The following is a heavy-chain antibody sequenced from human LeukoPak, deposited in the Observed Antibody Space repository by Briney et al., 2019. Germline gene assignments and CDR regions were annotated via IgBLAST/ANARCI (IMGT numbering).Heavy chain of an antibody. CDR3: AKDPRLNYYGSGTHWFDP. V-gene: IGHV3-23*01. CDR1: GFTFSSYA. D-gene: IGHD3-10*01. Sequence: GGSLRLSCAASGFTFSSYAMSWVRQAPGKGLEWVSAISGSGGSTYYADSVKGRLTISRDNSKNTLYLQMNSLRAEDTAVYYCAKDPRLNYYGSGTHWFDPWGRGTLVTVSS. CDR2: ISGSGGST. J-gene: IGHJ5*02.